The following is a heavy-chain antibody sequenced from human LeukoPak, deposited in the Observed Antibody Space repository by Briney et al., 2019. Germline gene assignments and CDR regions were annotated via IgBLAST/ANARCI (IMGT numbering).Heavy chain of an antibody. CDR2: IKQDESEI. CDR3: ARDIGAWSAY. D-gene: IGHD6-19*01. J-gene: IGHJ4*02. V-gene: IGHV3-7*01. CDR1: GFTLSSHW. Sequence: GGSLRLSCVASGFTLSSHWMHWVRQAPGKGLEWVANIKQDESEIYYVGSVKGRFTISRDNAENSLYLQMNSLRAEDTAVYYCARDIGAWSAYWGQGTLVTVSS.